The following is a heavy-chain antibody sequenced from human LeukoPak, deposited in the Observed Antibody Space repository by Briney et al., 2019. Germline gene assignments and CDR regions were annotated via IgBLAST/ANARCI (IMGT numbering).Heavy chain of an antibody. D-gene: IGHD6-19*01. CDR2: IIPIFGTA. CDR3: ARDPLPHIAVAGPATYFDY. CDR1: GGTFSSYA. Sequence: SVKVSCKASGGTFSSYAISWVRQAPGQGLEWMGGIIPIFGTANYAQKFQGRVTITADESTSTAYMELSSLRSEDTAVYYCARDPLPHIAVAGPATYFDYWGQGTLVTVSS. J-gene: IGHJ4*02. V-gene: IGHV1-69*13.